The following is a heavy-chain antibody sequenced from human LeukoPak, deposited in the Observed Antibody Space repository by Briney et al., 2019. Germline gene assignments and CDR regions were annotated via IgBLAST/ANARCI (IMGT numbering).Heavy chain of an antibody. V-gene: IGHV3-48*01. D-gene: IGHD6-13*01. Sequence: PGGSLRLSCAASGFNFSIYSMNWVRQAPGKGLEWVSYITRSSTTIYYADSVKGRFTISRDNPKNTLYLQMNSLRADDTAVYYCTRPGGAVAGTQFDYWGQGTLVTVSS. CDR1: GFNFSIYS. J-gene: IGHJ4*02. CDR3: TRPGGAVAGTQFDY. CDR2: ITRSSTTI.